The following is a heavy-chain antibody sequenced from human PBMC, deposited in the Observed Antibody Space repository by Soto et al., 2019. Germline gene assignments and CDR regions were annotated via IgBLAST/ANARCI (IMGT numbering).Heavy chain of an antibody. J-gene: IGHJ6*02. V-gene: IGHV4-38-2*01. CDR1: GYSIRSGYF. D-gene: IGHD6-6*01. CDR2: MYHSGIT. Sequence: SETLSLTCAVAGYSIRSGYFWGWIRQPPGKGLEWIGSMYHSGITYYNLSLKSRVTVSVDTSKNQLSLKLSSATAADTAVYYCARSMYSTSAQLYYGMDVWGQGTTVTV. CDR3: ARSMYSTSAQLYYGMDV.